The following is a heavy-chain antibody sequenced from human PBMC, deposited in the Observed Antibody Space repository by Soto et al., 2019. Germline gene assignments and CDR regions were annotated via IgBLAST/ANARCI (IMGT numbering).Heavy chain of an antibody. CDR1: NFDFSTYS. J-gene: IGHJ4*02. CDR3: ARDRCYDGSCYSASDH. CDR2: ISGTGFTI. V-gene: IGHV3-48*02. Sequence: VRLVESGGGLVQPGGSLRLSCEASNFDFSTYSMDWVRQAPGKGLEWIAYISGTGFTIHYADSVRGRFTIRRDNNRNSLFLDMNSLRDDDTAVYYCARDRCYDGSCYSASDHWGQGTLVTVSS. D-gene: IGHD2-15*01.